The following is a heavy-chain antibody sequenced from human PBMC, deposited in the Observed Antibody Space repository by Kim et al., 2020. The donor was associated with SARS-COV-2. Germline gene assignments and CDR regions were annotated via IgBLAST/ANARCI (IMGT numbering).Heavy chain of an antibody. D-gene: IGHD6-13*01. CDR3: ARGRYSSSWYLTRRYFDY. CDR1: GGSFSGYY. CDR2: INHSGST. J-gene: IGHJ4*02. Sequence: SETLSLTCAVYGGSFSGYYWSWIRQPPGKGLEWIGEINHSGSTNYNPSLKSRVTISVDTSKNQFSLKLSSVTAADTAVYYCARGRYSSSWYLTRRYFDYWGQGTLVTVSS. V-gene: IGHV4-34*01.